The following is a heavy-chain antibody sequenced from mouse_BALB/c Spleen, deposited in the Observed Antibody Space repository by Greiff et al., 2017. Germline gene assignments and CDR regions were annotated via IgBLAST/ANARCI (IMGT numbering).Heavy chain of an antibody. D-gene: IGHD1-1*01. CDR2: INPSKGGT. CDR3: TRRHYGSSYYAMDY. J-gene: IGHJ4*01. CDR1: GYTFTSYY. V-gene: IGHV1S81*02. Sequence: QVQLKQSGAELVKPGASVKLSCKASGYTFTSYYMYWVKQRPGQGLEWIGEINPSKGGTNFNEKFKSKATLTVDKSSSTAYMQLSSLTSEDSAVYYCTRRHYGSSYYAMDYWGQGTSVTVSS.